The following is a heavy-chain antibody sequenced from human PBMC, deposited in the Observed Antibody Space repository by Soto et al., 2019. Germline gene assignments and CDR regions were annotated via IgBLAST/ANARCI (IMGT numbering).Heavy chain of an antibody. CDR3: ARQERAYTMVRGVITPAFNWFDP. Sequence: LSLTCTVSGGSISSSSYYWGWIRQPPGKGLEWIGSIYYSGSTYYNPSLKSRVTISVDTSKNQFSLKLSSVTAADTAVYYCARQERAYTMVRGVITPAFNWFDPWGQGTLVTVSS. CDR1: GGSISSSSYY. J-gene: IGHJ5*02. CDR2: IYYSGST. D-gene: IGHD3-10*01. V-gene: IGHV4-39*01.